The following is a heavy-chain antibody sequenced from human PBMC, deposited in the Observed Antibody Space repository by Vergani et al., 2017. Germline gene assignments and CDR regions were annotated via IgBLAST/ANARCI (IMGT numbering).Heavy chain of an antibody. V-gene: IGHV3-23*01. CDR3: TTGSRGYTGYFFDY. J-gene: IGHJ4*02. Sequence: EVQLLESGGGLVQPGGSLRLSCEASGFSFPGYAMSWVRQAPGKGLEWVSSVSGSSATPYYADSVKGRFIISRDNSKNTQHLQMNSLRADDPAVYYCTTGSRGYTGYFFDYWGQGTLATVSS. CDR2: VSGSSATP. D-gene: IGHD5-12*01. CDR1: GFSFPGYA.